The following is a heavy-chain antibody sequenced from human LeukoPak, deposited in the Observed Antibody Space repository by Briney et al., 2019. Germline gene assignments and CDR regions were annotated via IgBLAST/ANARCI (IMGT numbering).Heavy chain of an antibody. Sequence: IPSETLSLTCTVSGGSISGYYWSWIRQSPGKGLVWIGYMYYSGSTNYNPSLKSRVTISVDTSKNQFSLKLSSVTAADTAVYYCARWEGGSYYDFDYWGQGTLVTVSS. CDR3: ARWEGGSYYDFDY. CDR1: GGSISGYY. CDR2: MYYSGST. J-gene: IGHJ4*02. D-gene: IGHD1-26*01. V-gene: IGHV4-59*12.